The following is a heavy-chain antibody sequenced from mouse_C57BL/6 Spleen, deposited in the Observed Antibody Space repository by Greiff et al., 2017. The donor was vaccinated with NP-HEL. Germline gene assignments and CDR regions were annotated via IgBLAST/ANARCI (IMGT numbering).Heavy chain of an antibody. D-gene: IGHD2-4*01. CDR1: GYTFTSYW. Sequence: VQLQQPGAELVMPGASVKLSCKASGYTFTSYWMHWVKQRPGQGLEWIGEIDPSDSYTNYIQKFKGKSTLTVDKSSSTAYMQLSSLTSEDSAVYYCARRGDYDEGYYFDYWGQGTTLTVSS. CDR2: IDPSDSYT. V-gene: IGHV1-69*01. J-gene: IGHJ2*01. CDR3: ARRGDYDEGYYFDY.